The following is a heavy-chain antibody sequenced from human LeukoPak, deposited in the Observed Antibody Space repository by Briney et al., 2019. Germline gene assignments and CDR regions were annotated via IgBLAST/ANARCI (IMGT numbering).Heavy chain of an antibody. Sequence: GESLKISCKGFGYSFTSYWIAWVRQMPGKGLEWIGLIYPSNSDTKYSPSFQGQVTISADKSISTAYLQWSNLKASDTAMYYCARRYTIFGVVTIDYWGQGTLVTVSS. CDR3: ARRYTIFGVVTIDY. V-gene: IGHV5-51*01. CDR2: IYPSNSDT. CDR1: GYSFTSYW. D-gene: IGHD3-3*01. J-gene: IGHJ4*02.